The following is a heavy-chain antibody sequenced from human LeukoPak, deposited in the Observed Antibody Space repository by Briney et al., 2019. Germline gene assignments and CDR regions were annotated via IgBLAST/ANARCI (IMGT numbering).Heavy chain of an antibody. CDR1: GFTFSSYS. V-gene: IGHV3-7*01. J-gene: IGHJ3*02. Sequence: GGSLRLSCAASGFTFSSYSMNWVRQAPGKGLEWVANIKQDGSEKYYVDSVKGRFTISRDNAKNSLYLQMNSLRAEDTAVYYCARAAMIRTSAFDIWGQGTVVTVSS. D-gene: IGHD3-22*01. CDR3: ARAAMIRTSAFDI. CDR2: IKQDGSEK.